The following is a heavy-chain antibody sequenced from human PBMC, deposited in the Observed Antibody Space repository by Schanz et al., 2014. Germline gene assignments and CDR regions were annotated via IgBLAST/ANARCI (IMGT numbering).Heavy chain of an antibody. V-gene: IGHV3-33*06. Sequence: VQLVESGGGLVKPGGSLRLSCAASGFTFSSYSMNWVRQVPGKGLEWLAVVCYDGSKKYYADSVKGRFTTSRDNSKNTMYLQMSSLRAEDAAVYYCVKDLQRELLRDDVYNGMDVWGQGTTVTVSS. J-gene: IGHJ6*02. CDR3: VKDLQRELLRDDVYNGMDV. D-gene: IGHD5-12*01. CDR1: GFTFSSYS. CDR2: VCYDGSKK.